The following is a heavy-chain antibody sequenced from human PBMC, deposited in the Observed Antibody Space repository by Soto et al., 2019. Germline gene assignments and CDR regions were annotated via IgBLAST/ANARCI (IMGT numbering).Heavy chain of an antibody. D-gene: IGHD4-17*01. CDR3: ARLLGDLDAFDI. CDR1: GFTFSDYY. V-gene: IGHV3-11*01. CDR2: ITGSGGTI. Sequence: QVPLVESGGGLVKPGGSLRLSCAASGFTFSDYYMSWIRQAPGKGLEWVSYITGSGGTIYYADSVKGRFTISRDNAKNSLSLQMNSLRAEDTALYYCARLLGDLDAFDIWGQGTMFTVSS. J-gene: IGHJ3*02.